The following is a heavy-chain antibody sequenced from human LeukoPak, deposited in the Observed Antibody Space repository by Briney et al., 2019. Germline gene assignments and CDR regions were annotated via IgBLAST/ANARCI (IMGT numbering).Heavy chain of an antibody. J-gene: IGHJ4*02. CDR2: IYYSGST. CDR3: ARAPRLRIYFDY. CDR1: GGSISSSSYC. D-gene: IGHD4-17*01. V-gene: IGHV4-39*07. Sequence: PSETLSLTCTVSGGSISSSSYCWDWIRQPPGKGLEWIGSIYYSGSTYYNPSLKSRVTISVDTSKNQFSLKLSSVTAADTAVYYCARAPRLRIYFDYWGQGTLVTVSS.